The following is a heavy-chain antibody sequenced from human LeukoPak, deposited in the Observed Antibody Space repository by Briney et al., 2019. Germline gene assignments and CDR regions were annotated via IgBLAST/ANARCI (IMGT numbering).Heavy chain of an antibody. CDR2: IIPIFGTA. CDR3: ASGDYYDSSGYSQLDY. D-gene: IGHD3-22*01. J-gene: IGHJ4*02. V-gene: IGHV1-69*06. Sequence: SVKVSCKASGGTFSSYAISWVRQAPGQGLEWMGGIIPIFGTANYAQKFQGRVTITADKSTSTAYMELSSLRSEDMAVYYCASGDYYDSSGYSQLDYWGQGTLVTVSS. CDR1: GGTFSSYA.